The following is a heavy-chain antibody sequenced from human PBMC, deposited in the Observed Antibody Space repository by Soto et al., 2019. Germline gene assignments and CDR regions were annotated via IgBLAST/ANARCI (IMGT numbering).Heavy chain of an antibody. J-gene: IGHJ5*02. CDR3: ARGDYDFWSGYFRWFDP. D-gene: IGHD3-3*01. CDR1: GGSISSSNL. V-gene: IGHV4-4*02. Sequence: SETLSLTCAVSGGSISSSNLWSCVRQPPGKGLEWIGEIYHSGSTNYNPSLKSRVTISVDKSKNQFSLKLSSVTAADTAVYYCARGDYDFWSGYFRWFDPWGQGTLVTVYS. CDR2: IYHSGST.